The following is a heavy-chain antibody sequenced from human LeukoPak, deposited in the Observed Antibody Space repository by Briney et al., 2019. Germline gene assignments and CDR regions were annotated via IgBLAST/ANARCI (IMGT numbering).Heavy chain of an antibody. D-gene: IGHD5-12*01. CDR3: AREWNAYGGYVS. CDR1: GFTFDDYA. V-gene: IGHV3-21*01. CDR2: ISSSSSYI. Sequence: GGSLRLSCAASGFTFDDYAMHWVRQAPGKGLEWVSSISSSSSYIYYADSVKGRFTISRDNAKNSLYLQMNSLRAEDTAVYYCAREWNAYGGYVSWGQGTLVTVSS. J-gene: IGHJ4*02.